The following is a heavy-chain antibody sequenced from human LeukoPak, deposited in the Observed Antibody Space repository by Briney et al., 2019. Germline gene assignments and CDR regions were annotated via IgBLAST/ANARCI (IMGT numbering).Heavy chain of an antibody. D-gene: IGHD5-18*01. CDR2: ISSSSSYI. J-gene: IGHJ4*02. V-gene: IGHV3-21*01. Sequence: PGGSLRLSCAASGFTFSSYSMNWVRQAPGKGLEWVSSISSSSSYIYYADSVEGRFTISRDNAKNSLYLQMNSLRAEDTAVYYCARESRWMHTAMALYFDYWGQGTLVTVSS. CDR1: GFTFSSYS. CDR3: ARESRWMHTAMALYFDY.